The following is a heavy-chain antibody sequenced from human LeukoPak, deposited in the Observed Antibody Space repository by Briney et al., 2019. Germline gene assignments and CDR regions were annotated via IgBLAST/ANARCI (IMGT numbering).Heavy chain of an antibody. CDR3: ARNGDLCIDY. J-gene: IGHJ4*02. D-gene: IGHD4-17*01. Sequence: PSETLSLTCAVSGGSISSNNWWSWVRQPPGTGLEWIGEIYHSGSTTYNPSLKSRVTISVDESKNQFSLKLSSVTAADTAVYYCARNGDLCIDYWGQGTLVTVSS. CDR2: IYHSGST. V-gene: IGHV4-4*02. CDR1: GGSISSNNW.